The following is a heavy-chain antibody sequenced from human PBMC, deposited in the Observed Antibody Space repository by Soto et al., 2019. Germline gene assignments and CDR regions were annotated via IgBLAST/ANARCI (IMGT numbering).Heavy chain of an antibody. J-gene: IGHJ4*02. D-gene: IGHD4-17*01. CDR2: LYYTGST. CDR3: ARVGATVTSQALGFDH. Sequence: QVQLQESGPGLVRPSETLSLTCTVSGGSISSHYWSWVRQPPGKGLEWIGYLYYTGSTNYNASLKSEVTMSLDTSNNQFSLMLTSATAADTAVYYCARVGATVTSQALGFDHWGQGILVTVSS. V-gene: IGHV4-59*11. CDR1: GGSISSHY.